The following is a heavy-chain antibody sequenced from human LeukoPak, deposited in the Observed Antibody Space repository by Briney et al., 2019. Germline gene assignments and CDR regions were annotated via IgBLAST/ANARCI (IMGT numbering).Heavy chain of an antibody. CDR3: ARVRVLWFGRQNWFDP. Sequence: NPSETLSLTCAVYGGSFSGYYWIWIRQPPGKGLEWIGEINHSGSTNYNPSLKSRVTISVDTSKNQFSLKLSSVTAADTAVYYCARVRVLWFGRQNWFDPWGQGTLVTVSS. J-gene: IGHJ5*02. CDR1: GGSFSGYY. D-gene: IGHD3-10*01. V-gene: IGHV4-34*01. CDR2: INHSGST.